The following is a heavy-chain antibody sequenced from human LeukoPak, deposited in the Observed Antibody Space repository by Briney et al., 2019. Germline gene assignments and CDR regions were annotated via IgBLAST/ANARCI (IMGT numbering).Heavy chain of an antibody. Sequence: GGSLRLSCAASGFTFDDYAMHWVRQAPGKGLEWVSGISWNSGSIGYADSVKGRFTISRDNSKNSLYLQMNSLRTEDTALYYCAKDRTPAAIPYNWFDPWGQGTLVTVSS. J-gene: IGHJ5*02. CDR2: ISWNSGSI. CDR3: AKDRTPAAIPYNWFDP. V-gene: IGHV3-9*01. D-gene: IGHD2-2*01. CDR1: GFTFDDYA.